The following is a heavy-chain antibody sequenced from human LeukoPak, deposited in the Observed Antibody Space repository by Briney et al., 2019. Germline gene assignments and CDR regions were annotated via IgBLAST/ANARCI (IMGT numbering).Heavy chain of an antibody. J-gene: IGHJ6*02. CDR3: ARDNWNYGSSMDV. V-gene: IGHV4-34*01. CDR2: INHSGST. D-gene: IGHD1-7*01. CDR1: GGSFSGYY. Sequence: PSETLSLTCAVYGGSFSGYYWSWIRQPPGKGLEWIGEINHSGSTNYNPSLKSRVTISVDTSKNQFSLKLSSVTAADTAVYYCARDNWNYGSSMDVWGQGTTVTVSS.